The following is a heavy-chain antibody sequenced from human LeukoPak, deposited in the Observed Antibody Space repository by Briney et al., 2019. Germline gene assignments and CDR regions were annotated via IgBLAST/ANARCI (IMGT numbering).Heavy chain of an antibody. D-gene: IGHD1-7*01. CDR2: ISAYNDNT. CDR1: GYTFTSYG. CDR3: ARVLFITGTTREPWFDP. J-gene: IGHJ5*02. V-gene: IGHV1-18*01. Sequence: ASVKVSCKASGYTFTSYGISWVRQAPGQGLEWMGWISAYNDNTNYAQKLQGRVTMTTDTSTSTAYMELRSLRSDDTAVYYCARVLFITGTTREPWFDPWGQGTLVTVSS.